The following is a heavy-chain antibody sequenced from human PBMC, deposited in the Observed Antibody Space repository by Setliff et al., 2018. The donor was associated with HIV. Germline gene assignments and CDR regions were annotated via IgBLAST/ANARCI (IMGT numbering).Heavy chain of an antibody. D-gene: IGHD3-22*01. Sequence: GESLKISCAASGFTFNNAWMSWVRQAPGKGLEWVGRIKSKSDGGAVHYAAPVKGRFTISRDDSQDTLYLEMNSLTNEDTAMYYCTTYSSVYYHSDCWGQGTLVTVSS. CDR2: IKSKSDGGAV. V-gene: IGHV3-15*06. CDR1: GFTFNNAW. CDR3: TTYSSVYYHSDC. J-gene: IGHJ4*02.